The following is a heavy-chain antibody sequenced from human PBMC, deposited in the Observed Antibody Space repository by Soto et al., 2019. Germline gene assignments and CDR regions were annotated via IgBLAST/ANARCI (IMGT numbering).Heavy chain of an antibody. CDR2: LNTYGNT. CDR3: GRESGETWDYEAS. V-gene: IGHV4-4*07. D-gene: IGHD1-7*01. J-gene: IGHJ4*02. Sequence: LSLTCTVSGGSISSYRWSWIRQPAGKGLEWIGRLNTYGNTHYNPSLKSRVTVSVDTSRNQFFLTLRSVTAADSAVYHCGRESGETWDYEASRGQGTPVTVSS. CDR1: GGSISSYR.